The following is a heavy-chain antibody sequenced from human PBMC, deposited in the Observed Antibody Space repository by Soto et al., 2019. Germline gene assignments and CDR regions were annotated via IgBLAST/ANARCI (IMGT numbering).Heavy chain of an antibody. CDR3: ARLGVAYCGGDCYSDY. D-gene: IGHD2-21*02. Sequence: QVQLVESGGGVIQPGRSLRLSCAASGFTCSSYGMHWVRQAPGKGLEWVAVIWYDGSNKYYADSVKGRFTISRDNSKNTLYLHMNSLRAEDTAVYYCARLGVAYCGGDCYSDYWGQGTLVSVSS. CDR1: GFTCSSYG. CDR2: IWYDGSNK. J-gene: IGHJ4*02. V-gene: IGHV3-33*01.